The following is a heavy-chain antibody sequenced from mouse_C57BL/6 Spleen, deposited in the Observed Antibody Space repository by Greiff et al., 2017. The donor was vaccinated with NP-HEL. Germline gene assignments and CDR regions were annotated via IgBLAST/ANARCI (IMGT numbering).Heavy chain of an antibody. CDR2: IWSDGST. D-gene: IGHD4-1*01. CDR1: GFSLTSYG. Sequence: VKVVESGPGLVAPSQSLSITCTVSGFSLTSYGVHWVRQPPGKGLEWLVVIWSDGSTTYNSALKSRLSISKDNSKSQVFLKMNSLQTDDTAMYYCARHRGSNWDLAYWGQGTLVTVSA. V-gene: IGHV2-6-1*01. J-gene: IGHJ3*01. CDR3: ARHRGSNWDLAY.